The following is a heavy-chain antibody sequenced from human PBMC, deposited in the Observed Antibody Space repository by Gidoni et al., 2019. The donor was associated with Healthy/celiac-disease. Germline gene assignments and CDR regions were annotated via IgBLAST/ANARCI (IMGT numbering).Heavy chain of an antibody. D-gene: IGHD3-22*01. CDR3: ARVDSSGYYYQHFIDY. J-gene: IGHJ4*02. Sequence: QVQLQESGPGLVKPSETLSLTCTVSGGSISSYYWSWIRQPPGKGLEWIGYIYDSGSTNYNPSLKSRVTISVDTSKNQFSLKLSSVTAADTAVYYCARVDSSGYYYQHFIDYWGQGTLVTVSS. CDR2: IYDSGST. V-gene: IGHV4-59*01. CDR1: GGSISSYY.